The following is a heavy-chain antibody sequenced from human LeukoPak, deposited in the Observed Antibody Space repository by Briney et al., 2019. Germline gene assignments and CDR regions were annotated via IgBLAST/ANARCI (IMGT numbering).Heavy chain of an antibody. CDR1: GGSISSSSYY. D-gene: IGHD3-10*01. CDR2: IYYSGST. J-gene: IGHJ4*02. V-gene: IGHV4-39*01. Sequence: SETLSLTCTVSGGSISSSSYYWGWIRQPPGKGLEWIGSIYYSGSTYYNPSLKSRVTISVDTSKNQFSLKLSSVTAADTAVYYCARPPPLYYGSADYYFDYWGQGTLVTVSS. CDR3: ARPPPLYYGSADYYFDY.